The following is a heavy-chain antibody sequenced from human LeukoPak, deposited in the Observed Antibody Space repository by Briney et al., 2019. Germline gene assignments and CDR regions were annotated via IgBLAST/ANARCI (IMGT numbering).Heavy chain of an antibody. CDR2: INHSGST. Sequence: SETLSLTCAVYGGSFSGYYWSWIRQPPGKGLEWIGEINHSGSTNYNPSLKSRVTISVDTSKNQFSLELSSVTAADTAVYYCARGVTEGSIVATTSGIDYWGQGTLVTVSS. D-gene: IGHD5-12*01. CDR1: GGSFSGYY. V-gene: IGHV4-34*01. J-gene: IGHJ4*02. CDR3: ARGVTEGSIVATTSGIDY.